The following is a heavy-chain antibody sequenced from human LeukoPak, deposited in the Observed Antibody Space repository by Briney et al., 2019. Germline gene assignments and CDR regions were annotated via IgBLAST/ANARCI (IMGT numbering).Heavy chain of an antibody. J-gene: IGHJ4*02. CDR2: IYSAGNT. V-gene: IGHV3-66*01. D-gene: IGHD6-19*01. CDR3: ARGSYIGAAVAGTIGDY. Sequence: GGSLRLSCAVSGFTVSTKYMTWVRQAPGKGLKWVSVIYSAGNTFYADSVKGRFIISRDDSKNTVYLQMNSLRVEDTAVYYCARGSYIGAAVAGTIGDYWGQGTLVTVSS. CDR1: GFTVSTKY.